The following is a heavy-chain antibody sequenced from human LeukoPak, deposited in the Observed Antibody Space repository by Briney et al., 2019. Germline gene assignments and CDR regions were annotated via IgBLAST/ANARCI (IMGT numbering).Heavy chain of an antibody. Sequence: GGSLRLSCAASGFTFSSYGMHWVRQAPGKGLEWVAVISYDGSNKYYADSVKGRFTISRDNSKNTLYLQMNSLRAEDTAVYYCASKGVGYYYDSSGLDYWGQGTLVTVSS. J-gene: IGHJ4*02. D-gene: IGHD3-22*01. CDR2: ISYDGSNK. CDR1: GFTFSSYG. CDR3: ASKGVGYYYDSSGLDY. V-gene: IGHV3-30*03.